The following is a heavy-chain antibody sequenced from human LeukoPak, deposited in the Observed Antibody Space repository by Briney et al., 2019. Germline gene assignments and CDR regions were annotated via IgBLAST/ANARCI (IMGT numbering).Heavy chain of an antibody. J-gene: IGHJ4*02. CDR1: GFTFSSYS. CDR2: ISSSSSYI. Sequence: GSLRLSCAASGFTFSSYSMNWVRQAPGKGLEWVSSISSSSSYIYYADSVKGRFTITRDNAKNSLYLQMNSLRAEDTAVYFCARGHGSGTYYPDYWGQGTLVTVSS. D-gene: IGHD3-10*01. V-gene: IGHV3-21*01. CDR3: ARGHGSGTYYPDY.